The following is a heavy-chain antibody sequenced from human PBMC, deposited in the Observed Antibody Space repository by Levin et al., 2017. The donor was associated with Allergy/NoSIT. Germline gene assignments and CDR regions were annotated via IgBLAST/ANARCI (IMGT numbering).Heavy chain of an antibody. CDR3: AKDGYSSNWAYYYYGMDA. Sequence: GGSLRLSCAASGFIFSSYAMSWVRQAPGKGLEWVSAISGSGGSTYYADSVKGRFTISRDNSKNTLYLQMNSLRAEDTAVYYCAKDGYSSNWAYYYYGMDAWGQGTTVTVSS. CDR1: GFIFSSYA. J-gene: IGHJ6*02. D-gene: IGHD6-13*01. V-gene: IGHV3-23*01. CDR2: ISGSGGST.